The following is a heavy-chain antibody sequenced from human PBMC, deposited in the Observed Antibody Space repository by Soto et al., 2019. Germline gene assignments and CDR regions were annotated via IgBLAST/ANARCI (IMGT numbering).Heavy chain of an antibody. D-gene: IGHD1-1*01. J-gene: IGHJ4*02. CDR3: AHRRTSLDAFRY. Sequence: QITLKESGPTLVKPTQTLTLTCAFPGFSLNLSGVGVGWIRQPPGKALEWLALIYWDDEKRYSPALKSSRTIXNXTSNNQVLLTMTHMYPVDTATYYCAHRRTSLDAFRYWGQGPLVTVSS. CDR2: IYWDDEK. CDR1: GFSLNLSGVG. V-gene: IGHV2-5*02.